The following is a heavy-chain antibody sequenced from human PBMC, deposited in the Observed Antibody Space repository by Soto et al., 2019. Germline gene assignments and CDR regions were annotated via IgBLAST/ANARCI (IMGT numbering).Heavy chain of an antibody. CDR1: GFTFSSYS. D-gene: IGHD3-10*01. V-gene: IGHV3-21*01. CDR3: ARGLTLDGSGSYYPGY. CDR2: ISSSSSYI. J-gene: IGHJ4*02. Sequence: GGSLRLSCAASGFTFSSYSMNWVRQAPGKGLEWVSSISSSSSYIYYADSVKGRFTISRDNAKNSLYLQMNSLRAEDTAVYYCARGLTLDGSGSYYPGYWGQGTLVTVSS.